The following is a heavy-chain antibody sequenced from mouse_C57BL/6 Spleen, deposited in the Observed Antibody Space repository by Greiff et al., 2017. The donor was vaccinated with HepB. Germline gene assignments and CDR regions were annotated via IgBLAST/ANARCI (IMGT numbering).Heavy chain of an antibody. Sequence: EVKLMESGGGLVKPGGSLKLSCAASGFTFSSYTMSWVRQTPEKRLEWVATISGGGGNTYYPDSVKGRFTISRDNAKNTLYLQMSSLRSEDTALYYCARRDDGYRYFDVWGTGTTVTVSS. CDR1: GFTFSSYT. CDR3: ARRDDGYRYFDV. V-gene: IGHV5-9*01. J-gene: IGHJ1*03. D-gene: IGHD2-3*01. CDR2: ISGGGGNT.